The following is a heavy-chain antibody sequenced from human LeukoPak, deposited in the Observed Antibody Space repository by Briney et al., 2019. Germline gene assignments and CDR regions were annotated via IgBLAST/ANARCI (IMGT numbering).Heavy chain of an antibody. Sequence: SETLSLTCTVSGGSISSSSYYWGWIRQPPGKGLEWIGSIYYSGSTYYNPSLKSRVTISVDTSKNQFSLKLSSVTAADTAVYYCARGEHLAAAASCWFDPWGQGTLVTVSS. J-gene: IGHJ5*02. CDR2: IYYSGST. V-gene: IGHV4-39*07. D-gene: IGHD6-25*01. CDR3: ARGEHLAAAASCWFDP. CDR1: GGSISSSSYY.